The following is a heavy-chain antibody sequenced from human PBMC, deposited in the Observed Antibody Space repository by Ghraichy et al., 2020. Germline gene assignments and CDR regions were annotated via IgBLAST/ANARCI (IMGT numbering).Heavy chain of an antibody. CDR2: INRDGDYT. CDR3: VRDDDYYAVDY. D-gene: IGHD2-21*02. Sequence: GGSLRLSCAASGFTFSSYWMHWVRQAPGEGLVCVSRINRDGDYTDYADSVKGRFTISRDNARNTLYLQMNSLRAEDTAVYYCVRDDDYYAVDYWGQGTQVTVSS. CDR1: GFTFSSYW. J-gene: IGHJ4*02. V-gene: IGHV3-74*01.